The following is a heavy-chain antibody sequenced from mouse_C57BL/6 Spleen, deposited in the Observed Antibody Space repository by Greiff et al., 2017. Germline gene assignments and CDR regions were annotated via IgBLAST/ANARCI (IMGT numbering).Heavy chain of an antibody. CDR3: ARYYGYSGPGFAY. D-gene: IGHD2-2*01. CDR1: GFTFSDYG. Sequence: EVKLVESGGGLVKPGGSLKLSCAASGFTFSDYGMHWVRQAPEKGLEWVAYISSGSSSIYYADTVKGRFPISRDNAKNTLFLQMTSLRSEDTAMYYCARYYGYSGPGFAYWGQGTLVTVSA. V-gene: IGHV5-17*01. J-gene: IGHJ3*01. CDR2: ISSGSSSI.